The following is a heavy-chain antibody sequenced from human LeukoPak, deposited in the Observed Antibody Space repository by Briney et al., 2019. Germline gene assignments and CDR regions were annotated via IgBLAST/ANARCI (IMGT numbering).Heavy chain of an antibody. V-gene: IGHV1-69*13. D-gene: IGHD1-26*01. CDR3: ARGMRWEQSDNWFDP. CDR1: GGTFSSYA. CDR2: IIPIFGTA. J-gene: IGHJ5*02. Sequence: ASVKASCKASGGTFSSYAISWVRQAPGQGLEWMGGIIPIFGTANYAQKFQGRVTITADESTSTAYMELSSLRSEDTAVYYCARGMRWEQSDNWFDPWGQGTLVTVSS.